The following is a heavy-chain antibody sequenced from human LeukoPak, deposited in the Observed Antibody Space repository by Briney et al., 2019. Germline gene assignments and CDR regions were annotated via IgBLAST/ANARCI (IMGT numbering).Heavy chain of an antibody. Sequence: PGGSLRLSCAASGFTFSSYSMNWVRQAPGKGLEWVSYISSSSSMIYSADSVKGRFTISRDNAKNSLYLQMKSLRDEDTAIYYCARDYGDLPARVPYFDYWGQGTLVTVSS. CDR1: GFTFSSYS. CDR3: ARDYGDLPARVPYFDY. J-gene: IGHJ4*02. V-gene: IGHV3-48*02. D-gene: IGHD4-17*01. CDR2: ISSSSSMI.